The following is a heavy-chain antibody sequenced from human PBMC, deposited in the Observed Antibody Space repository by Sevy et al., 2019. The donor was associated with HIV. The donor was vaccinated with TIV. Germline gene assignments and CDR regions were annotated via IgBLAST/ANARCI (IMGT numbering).Heavy chain of an antibody. CDR3: AREKFCGGDCYYFDY. V-gene: IGHV3-20*04. D-gene: IGHD2-21*02. Sequence: GGSLRLSCAASGFTFDDYGMSWVRQAPGKGLEWVSGINWNGGSTGYADSVKGRFTVSRDNAKNSLYLQMNTLRVEDTAFYYCAREKFCGGDCYYFDYWGQGILVTVSS. CDR2: INWNGGST. CDR1: GFTFDDYG. J-gene: IGHJ4*02.